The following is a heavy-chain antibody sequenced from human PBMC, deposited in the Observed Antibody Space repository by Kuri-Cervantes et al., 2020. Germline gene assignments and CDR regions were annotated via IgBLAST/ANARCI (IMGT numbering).Heavy chain of an antibody. Sequence: GESLKISCAASGFTFSSYGIHWVRQAPGKGLEWVAVIWYDGSNKYYADSVKGRFTISRDNSKNTLYLQMNSLRAEDTAVYYCAREGEYSSSSGFDYWGQGTLVTVSS. D-gene: IGHD6-6*01. CDR1: GFTFSSYG. J-gene: IGHJ4*02. V-gene: IGHV3-33*01. CDR3: AREGEYSSSSGFDY. CDR2: IWYDGSNK.